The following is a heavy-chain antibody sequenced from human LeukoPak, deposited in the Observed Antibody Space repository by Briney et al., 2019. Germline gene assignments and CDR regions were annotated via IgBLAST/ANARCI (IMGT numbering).Heavy chain of an antibody. CDR3: EKGPHPYSNSYNGLFNI. J-gene: IGHJ3*02. V-gene: IGHV3-23*01. Sequence: SSRSYYWGWIRQPPGKGLEWVSVISGSGGSTYYADSVKGRFTISRDNSKNTLYLQVNSLRAEDTAVYSCEKGPHPYSNSYNGLFNIGGQGTMATASS. CDR2: ISGSGGST. CDR1: SSRSYY. D-gene: IGHD6-13*01.